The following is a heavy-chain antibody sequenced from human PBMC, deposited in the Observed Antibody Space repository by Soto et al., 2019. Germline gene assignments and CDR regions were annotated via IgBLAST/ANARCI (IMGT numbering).Heavy chain of an antibody. J-gene: IGHJ6*02. CDR1: GGSLSGYY. Sequence: QVQLQQWGAGLLKPSETLTLTCAVYGGSLSGYYWSWIRQPPGKGLEWIGEINHSGSTNYNPSLKSRVTISVDTSKNQFSLKLSSVTAADTAVYYCARGSTYCSSTSCYPVGMDVWGQGTTVTVSS. D-gene: IGHD2-2*01. CDR2: INHSGST. CDR3: ARGSTYCSSTSCYPVGMDV. V-gene: IGHV4-34*01.